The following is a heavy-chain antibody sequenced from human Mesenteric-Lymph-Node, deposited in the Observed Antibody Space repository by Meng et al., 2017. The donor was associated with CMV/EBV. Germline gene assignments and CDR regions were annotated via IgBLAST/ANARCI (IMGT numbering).Heavy chain of an antibody. Sequence: ASISHLFYNLGRARQPPGKGLEWIGTMYYTGSTSYTPSLKSRVAISVDMSKNQFSLTLTSVTAADTAVFYCARTFGPTHMVMNYYDFWGQGILVTVSS. CDR3: ARTFGPTHMVMNYYDF. CDR2: MYYTGST. V-gene: IGHV4-39*01. CDR1: ASISHLFYN. J-gene: IGHJ4*02. D-gene: IGHD3/OR15-3a*01.